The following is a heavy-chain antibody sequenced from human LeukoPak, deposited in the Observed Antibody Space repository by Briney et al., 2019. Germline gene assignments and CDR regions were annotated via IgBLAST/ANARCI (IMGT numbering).Heavy chain of an antibody. Sequence: GGSLRLSCAASGFTFSSYSMNWVRQAPGKGLEWVSSISSSSSYIYYADSVKGRFTISRDNAKNSLYLQMNSLRAEDTAVYYCARDQEQWLGFDYWGQGTLVTVSS. J-gene: IGHJ4*02. CDR2: ISSSSSYI. D-gene: IGHD6-19*01. CDR1: GFTFSSYS. V-gene: IGHV3-21*01. CDR3: ARDQEQWLGFDY.